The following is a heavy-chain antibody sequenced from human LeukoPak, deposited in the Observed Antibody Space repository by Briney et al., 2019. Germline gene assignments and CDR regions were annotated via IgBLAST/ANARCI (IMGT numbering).Heavy chain of an antibody. CDR2: ISSSGSTI. D-gene: IGHD3-22*01. Sequence: GSLRLSCAASGFTFSDYYMSWLRQAPGKGLEWVSYISSSGSTIYYADSVKGRFTISRDNAKNSLYLQMNSLRAEDTAVYYCASVPPYYYDSSGYQGYWGQGTLVTVSS. CDR3: ASVPPYYYDSSGYQGY. CDR1: GFTFSDYY. J-gene: IGHJ4*02. V-gene: IGHV3-11*01.